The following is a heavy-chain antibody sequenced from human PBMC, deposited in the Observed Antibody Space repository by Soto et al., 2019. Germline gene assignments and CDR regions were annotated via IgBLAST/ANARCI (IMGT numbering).Heavy chain of an antibody. CDR2: ISGSGGST. V-gene: IGHV3-23*01. Sequence: GGSLRLSCAASGFTFSRYAMSWVRQSPGKGLEWVSAISGSGGSTYYADSVKGRFTISRDNSKNTLYLQMNSLRAEDTAVYYCAKVGSSSWYVRNWFDPWGQGTLVTVSS. J-gene: IGHJ5*02. D-gene: IGHD6-13*01. CDR3: AKVGSSSWYVRNWFDP. CDR1: GFTFSRYA.